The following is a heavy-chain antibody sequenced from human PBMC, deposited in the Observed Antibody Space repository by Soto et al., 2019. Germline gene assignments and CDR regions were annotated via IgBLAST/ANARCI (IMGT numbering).Heavy chain of an antibody. V-gene: IGHV1-69*12. CDR2: IIPIFGTA. J-gene: IGHJ4*02. D-gene: IGHD1-26*01. Sequence: QVQLVQSGAEVKKPGSSVKVCCTASGGTFSSYAISWVRQAPGQGPEWMGGIIPIFGTANYAQKVQGRVTITADESTSTAYMELSSLRSEDTAVYYCAIPPGGSYYAFDYWGQGTLVTVSS. CDR1: GGTFSSYA. CDR3: AIPPGGSYYAFDY.